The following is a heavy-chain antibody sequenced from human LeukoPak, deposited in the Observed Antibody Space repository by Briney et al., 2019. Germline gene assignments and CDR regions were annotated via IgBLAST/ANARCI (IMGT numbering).Heavy chain of an antibody. D-gene: IGHD3-10*01. Sequence: SETLSLTCTVSGGSFSSSSRYWGWIRQPPGKGLEWIGSMYYSGMTYYNPSLKSRVTMSVDTSKNQFSLNLTSVTAADTAVYYCARPPVSSPDAFDLWGQGTMVTVS. J-gene: IGHJ3*01. V-gene: IGHV4-39*01. CDR3: ARPPVSSPDAFDL. CDR2: MYYSGMT. CDR1: GGSFSSSSRY.